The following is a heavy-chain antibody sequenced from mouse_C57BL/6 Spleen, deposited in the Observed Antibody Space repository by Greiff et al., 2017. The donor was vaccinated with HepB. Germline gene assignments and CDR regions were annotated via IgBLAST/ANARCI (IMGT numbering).Heavy chain of an antibody. J-gene: IGHJ4*01. D-gene: IGHD1-1*01. CDR2: INPSSGYT. Sequence: QVQLQQSGAELAKPGASVKLSCKASGYTFTSYWMHWVKQRPGQGLEWIGYINPSSGYTKYNQKFKDKATLTADKSSSTAYMQLSSLTYEDSAVYDCARLATVVTGAMDYWGQGASVTVSS. CDR3: ARLATVVTGAMDY. V-gene: IGHV1-7*01. CDR1: GYTFTSYW.